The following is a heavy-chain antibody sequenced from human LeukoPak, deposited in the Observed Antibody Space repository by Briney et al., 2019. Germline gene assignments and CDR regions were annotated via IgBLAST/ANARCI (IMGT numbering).Heavy chain of an antibody. V-gene: IGHV1-24*01. CDR2: FDPEDGET. Sequence: ASVKVSCKVSGYTLTELSMHWVRQAPGKGLERMGGFDPEDGETIYAQKFQGRVTMTEDTSTDTAYMELSSLRSEDTAVYYCATAEGVLPYYFDYWGQGTLVTVSS. D-gene: IGHD4/OR15-4a*01. J-gene: IGHJ4*02. CDR1: GYTLTELS. CDR3: ATAEGVLPYYFDY.